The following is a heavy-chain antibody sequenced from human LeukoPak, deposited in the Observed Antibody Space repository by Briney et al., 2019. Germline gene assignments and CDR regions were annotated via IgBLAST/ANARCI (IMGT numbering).Heavy chain of an antibody. CDR3: ARDLASVWGSYRQPIDY. D-gene: IGHD3-16*02. V-gene: IGHV3-21*01. CDR2: ISSSSYI. CDR1: GFTFSSYS. J-gene: IGHJ4*02. Sequence: GGSLRLSCAASGFTFSSYSMNWVRQAPGKGLEWVSSISSSSYIYYADSVKGRFTISRDNAKNSLYLQMNSLRAEDTAVYYCARDLASVWGSYRQPIDYWGQGTLVTVSS.